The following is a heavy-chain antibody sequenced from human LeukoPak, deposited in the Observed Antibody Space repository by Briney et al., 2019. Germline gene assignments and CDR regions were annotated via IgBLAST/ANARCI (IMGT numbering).Heavy chain of an antibody. CDR3: AREGVGYGYFGYMDV. Sequence: GGSLRLSCTASSVYSMNWVRQAPGKGLEWVAYISSASSTIYYADSVEGRFTISRDNTQNSLNLQMNSLRAEDTAVYYCAREGVGYGYFGYMDVWGKGTTVTVSS. V-gene: IGHV3-48*04. D-gene: IGHD5-18*01. CDR2: ISSASSTI. CDR1: SVYS. J-gene: IGHJ6*03.